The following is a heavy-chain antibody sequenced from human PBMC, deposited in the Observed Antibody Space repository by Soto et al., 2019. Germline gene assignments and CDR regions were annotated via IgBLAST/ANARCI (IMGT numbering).Heavy chain of an antibody. CDR1: GGSISSYY. J-gene: IGHJ5*02. V-gene: IGHV4-59*08. CDR3: ARQGCTNGVCYGGDNWFDP. CDR2: IYYSGST. Sequence: SETLSLTCTVSGGSISSYYWSWIRQPPGKGLEWIGYIYYSGSTNYNPSLKSRVTISVDTSKNQFSLKLSSVTAADTAVYYCARQGCTNGVCYGGDNWFDPWGQGTLVTVSS. D-gene: IGHD2-8*01.